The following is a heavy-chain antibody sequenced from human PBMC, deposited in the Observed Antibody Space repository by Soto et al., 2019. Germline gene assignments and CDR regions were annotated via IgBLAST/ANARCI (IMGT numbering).Heavy chain of an antibody. Sequence: GGSLSLSCAASGFTFSSYGMHWVRQAPGKGLEWVAVIWYDGSNKYYADSVKGRFTISRDNSKNTLYLQMNSLRAEDTAVYYCARDTSASYSNYDYFDYWGQGTLVTVSS. J-gene: IGHJ4*02. CDR3: ARDTSASYSNYDYFDY. CDR1: GFTFSSYG. D-gene: IGHD4-4*01. CDR2: IWYDGSNK. V-gene: IGHV3-33*01.